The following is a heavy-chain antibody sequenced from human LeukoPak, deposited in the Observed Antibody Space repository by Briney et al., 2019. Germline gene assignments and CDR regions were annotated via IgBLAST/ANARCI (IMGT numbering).Heavy chain of an antibody. CDR1: GYTFNNYF. D-gene: IGHD3-10*02. CDR2: ISPHSHIT. Sequence: ASVKVSCKASGYTFNNYFISWVRQVPGQGLEWVGWISPHSHITHYAEKVKGRVTMTTDTSTTTVYMELRSLRPDDTAVYFCARGHTMYYWGQGTPVTVSS. CDR3: ARGHTMYY. J-gene: IGHJ4*02. V-gene: IGHV1-18*01.